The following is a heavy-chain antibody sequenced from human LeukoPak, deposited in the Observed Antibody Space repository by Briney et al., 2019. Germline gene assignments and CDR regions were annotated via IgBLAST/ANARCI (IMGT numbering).Heavy chain of an antibody. CDR1: GFTFRTYS. D-gene: IGHD5-18*01. CDR3: ARDMRNIAQLRYFYGYEFDY. J-gene: IGHJ4*02. CDR2: ISYHGSTQ. V-gene: IGHV3-30*03. Sequence: GGSLRLSCTASGFTFRTYSMNWVRQAPGKGLEWVAVISYHGSTQYYADSVKGRFTISRDNSKDTLYLQMNSLRVEDTAVYYCARDMRNIAQLRYFYGYEFDYWGQGTLVIVSS.